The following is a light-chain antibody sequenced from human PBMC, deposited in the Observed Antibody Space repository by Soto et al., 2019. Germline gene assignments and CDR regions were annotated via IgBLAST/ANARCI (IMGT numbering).Light chain of an antibody. CDR3: QDFGGTTFT. CDR2: GAS. J-gene: IGKJ5*01. V-gene: IGKV3-20*01. Sequence: ESLFTQSPSTLSFSPGEGATLSCRASQSVSSRYLAWYQQRPGQTPSLLIYGASTRATGIPDRFSGSGSGTHFTLTISRLEPGDFAVYYCQDFGGTTFTFGQGRRLEI. CDR1: QSVSSRY.